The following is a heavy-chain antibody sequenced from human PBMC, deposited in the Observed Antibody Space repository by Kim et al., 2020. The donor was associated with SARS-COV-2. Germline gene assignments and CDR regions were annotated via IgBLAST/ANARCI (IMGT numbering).Heavy chain of an antibody. CDR1: GGTFSSYA. D-gene: IGHD6-13*01. Sequence: SVKVSCKASGGTFSSYAISWVRQAPGQGLEWMGGIIPIFGTANYAQKFQGRVTITADESTSTAYMELSSLRSEDTAVYYCATDIRGIAAAGIIYGMDVWGQGTTVTVSS. J-gene: IGHJ6*02. CDR2: IIPIFGTA. CDR3: ATDIRGIAAAGIIYGMDV. V-gene: IGHV1-69*13.